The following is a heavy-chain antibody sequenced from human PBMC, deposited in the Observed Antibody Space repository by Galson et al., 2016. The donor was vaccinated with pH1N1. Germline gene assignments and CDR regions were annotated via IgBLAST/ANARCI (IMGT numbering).Heavy chain of an antibody. Sequence: SVKVSCKASGGTFSSFGISWVRQAPGQGLEWMGGIIGMFAKTNYAQKFQGRVTITADELTITAYMDMSSLPSEDTAVYYCARSPGYMVTALDNWGHGTLVTVSS. D-gene: IGHD2-21*02. CDR3: ARSPGYMVTALDN. V-gene: IGHV1-69*13. CDR1: GGTFSSFG. J-gene: IGHJ4*01. CDR2: IIGMFAKT.